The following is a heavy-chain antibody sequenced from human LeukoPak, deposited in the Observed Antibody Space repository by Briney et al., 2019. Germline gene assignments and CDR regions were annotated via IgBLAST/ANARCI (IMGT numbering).Heavy chain of an antibody. V-gene: IGHV4-59*01. J-gene: IGHJ2*01. CDR1: GGPLTSYY. CDR3: ARDLGLTYYYDSSGYYGFDL. CDR2: SYYRGST. D-gene: IGHD3-22*01. Sequence: PSETLSLTCAVSGGPLTSYYWTWIRQPPGKGLEWIGFSYYRGSTNYNPSLESRVTISVDTSKNQFSLKLSSVTAADTAVYYCARDLGLTYYYDSSGYYGFDLWGPGTLVTVSS.